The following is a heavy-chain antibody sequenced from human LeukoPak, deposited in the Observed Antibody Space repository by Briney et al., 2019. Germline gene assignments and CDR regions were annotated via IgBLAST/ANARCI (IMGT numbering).Heavy chain of an antibody. J-gene: IGHJ3*02. CDR2: FYHSGST. CDR3: ARGLSGYQRHAFDI. CDR1: GGSISSYH. D-gene: IGHD3-22*01. V-gene: IGHV4-59*01. Sequence: PSETLSLTCTVSGGSISSYHWGWIRQPPGKGLEWVGSFYHSGSTNYNPSLKSRVTISVDTSKNQFSLKLSSVTAADTAVYYCARGLSGYQRHAFDIWGRGTMVTVSS.